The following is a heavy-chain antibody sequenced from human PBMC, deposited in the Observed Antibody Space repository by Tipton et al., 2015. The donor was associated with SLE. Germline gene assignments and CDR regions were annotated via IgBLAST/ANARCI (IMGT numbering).Heavy chain of an antibody. CDR1: GGSISSYY. CDR3: ARSSSVRTLLWPTFAY. V-gene: IGHV4-4*09. D-gene: IGHD2/OR15-2a*01. Sequence: TLSLTCTVSGGSISSYYWSWIRQPPGKGLEWIGNFYHRGTTYYNPSLKSRVTISADTSKNHLSLKLTSVTAADTAVYFCARSSSVRTLLWPTFAYWGQGTLVTVSS. CDR2: FYHRGTT. J-gene: IGHJ4*02.